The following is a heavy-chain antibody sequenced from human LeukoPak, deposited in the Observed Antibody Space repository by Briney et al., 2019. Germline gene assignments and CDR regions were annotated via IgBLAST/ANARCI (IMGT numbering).Heavy chain of an antibody. Sequence: GESLKISCKGSGYRFTSYWMGWVRQTPGKGLEWMGIFYSGDSDTRYSPSFQGQVTISSDKSISTAYPQWSSLKSSDTAMYYCARRDGYNTYYFDYWGQGTLVTVSS. V-gene: IGHV5-51*01. CDR1: GYRFTSYW. J-gene: IGHJ4*02. D-gene: IGHD5-12*01. CDR2: FYSGDSDT. CDR3: ARRDGYNTYYFDY.